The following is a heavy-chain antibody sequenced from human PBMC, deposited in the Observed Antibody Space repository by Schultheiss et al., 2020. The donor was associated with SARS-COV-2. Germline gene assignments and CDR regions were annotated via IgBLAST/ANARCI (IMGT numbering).Heavy chain of an antibody. D-gene: IGHD6-13*01. Sequence: GGSLRLSCTASGFTFGDYAMSWVRQAPGKGLEWVGFIRSKAYGGTTEYAASVKGRFTISRDDSKSIAYLQMNSLKTEDTAVYYCTRDESLYSSSWYFERASRFDYYYGMDVWGQGTTVTVSS. CDR1: GFTFGDYA. CDR2: IRSKAYGGTT. J-gene: IGHJ6*02. V-gene: IGHV3-49*04. CDR3: TRDESLYSSSWYFERASRFDYYYGMDV.